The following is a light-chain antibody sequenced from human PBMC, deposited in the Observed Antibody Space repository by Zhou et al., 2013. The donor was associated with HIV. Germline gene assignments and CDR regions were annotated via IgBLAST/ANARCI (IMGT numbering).Light chain of an antibody. CDR1: QSVTSN. J-gene: IGKJ1*01. CDR3: QQYGGSPWT. CDR2: GAS. Sequence: EIVMTQSPATLSVSPGERATLSCRASQSVTSNLAWYQQKPGQAPRLLIYGASSRATGIPDKFTGSGSGTDFTFTIARLEPEDFAVYYCQQYGGSPWTFGQGTKVEIK. V-gene: IGKV3-20*01.